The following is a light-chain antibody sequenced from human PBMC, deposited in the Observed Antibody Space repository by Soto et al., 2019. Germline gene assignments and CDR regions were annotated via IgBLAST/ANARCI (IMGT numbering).Light chain of an antibody. J-gene: IGKJ2*01. CDR1: QGISSY. CDR3: HRYYSYSMYP. V-gene: IGKV1-8*01. Sequence: AIRMTQSPSSLSASTGDRVTITCRASQGISSYLAWYQHKPGKAPKLLLYAPSTLQSGVPSRFSGSGPGADLALSRSCLKSEDLATRSCHRYYSYSMYPFGPGNKLEIK. CDR2: APS.